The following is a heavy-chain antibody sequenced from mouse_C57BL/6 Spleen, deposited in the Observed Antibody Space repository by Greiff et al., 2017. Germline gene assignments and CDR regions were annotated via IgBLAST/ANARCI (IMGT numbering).Heavy chain of an antibody. D-gene: IGHD1-1*01. J-gene: IGHJ4*01. CDR2: IYPGDGDT. CDR3: ADSRAMDD. CDR1: GYAFSSSW. Sequence: QVQLQQSGPELVKPGASVKISCKASGYAFSSSWMNWVKQRPGKGLEWIGRIYPGDGDTNYNGKFKSKATLTADKSSSTAYMQLSSLTSEDSAVYCCADSRAMDDWGQGTSVTVS. V-gene: IGHV1-82*01.